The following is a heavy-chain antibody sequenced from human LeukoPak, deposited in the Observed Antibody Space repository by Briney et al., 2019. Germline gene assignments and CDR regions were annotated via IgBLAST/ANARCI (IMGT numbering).Heavy chain of an antibody. CDR3: AKVSADVVVVAAPIRRGYYMDV. Sequence: GGSLRLSCAASGFTFSSYGMHWVRQAPGKGLEWVAFIRYDGSNKYYADSVKGRFTISRDNSKNTLYLQMNSLRAEDSAVYYCAKVSADVVVVAAPIRRGYYMDVWGKGTTVTVSS. V-gene: IGHV3-30*02. CDR2: IRYDGSNK. D-gene: IGHD2-2*02. CDR1: GFTFSSYG. J-gene: IGHJ6*03.